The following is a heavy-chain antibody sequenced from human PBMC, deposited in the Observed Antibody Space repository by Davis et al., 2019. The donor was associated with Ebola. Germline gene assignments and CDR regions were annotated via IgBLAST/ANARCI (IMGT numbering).Heavy chain of an antibody. J-gene: IGHJ4*02. CDR1: GGSVSSGSYY. Sequence: PSETLSLTCTVSGGSVSSGSYYWSWIRQPPGKGLEWIGYIYYSGSTNYNPSLKSRVTISVDTSKNQFSLKLSSVTAADTAVYYCASAFPHYGVPFDYWGQGTLVTVSS. CDR3: ASAFPHYGVPFDY. V-gene: IGHV4-61*01. D-gene: IGHD4-17*01. CDR2: IYYSGST.